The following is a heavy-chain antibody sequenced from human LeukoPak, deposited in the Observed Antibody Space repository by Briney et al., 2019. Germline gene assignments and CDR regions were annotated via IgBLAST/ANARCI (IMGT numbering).Heavy chain of an antibody. CDR1: GFTFSTYA. Sequence: GGSLRLSCAASGFTFSTYAMIWVRQAPGKGLAWVSTFSGSGGGSYYADSVKGRFAISRDNSRNTLYLQMNSLRVEDTAVYYCAKLTGDSSGSADYWGQGTLVTVSS. CDR3: AKLTGDSSGSADY. V-gene: IGHV3-23*01. J-gene: IGHJ4*02. D-gene: IGHD3-22*01. CDR2: FSGSGGGS.